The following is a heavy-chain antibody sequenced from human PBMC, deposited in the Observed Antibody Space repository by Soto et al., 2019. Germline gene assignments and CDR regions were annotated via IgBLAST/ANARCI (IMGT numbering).Heavy chain of an antibody. CDR3: ARECCVRGGLRGIRFDP. V-gene: IGHV1-3*01. CDR1: GYIFTDYT. CDR2: INAGNGDT. J-gene: IGHJ5*02. Sequence: QVQLVQSGAEVKKSGASVKVSCEASGYIFTDYTIHWVRQAPGQRLELMGWINAGNGDTKYSHQFQGRVTFPRDTSASTVYMELSSLGAEDTSFYSCARECCVRGGLRGIRFDPWGQGTLVTVSS. D-gene: IGHD3-10*02.